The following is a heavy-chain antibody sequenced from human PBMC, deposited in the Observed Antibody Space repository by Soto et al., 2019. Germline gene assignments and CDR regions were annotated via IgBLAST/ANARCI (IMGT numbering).Heavy chain of an antibody. D-gene: IGHD3-10*01. J-gene: IGHJ4*02. Sequence: QVQLVQSGAEVKKPGASVKVSCKASGYTFTSYAMHWVRQAPGQRLEWMGWINAGNGNTKYSQKFQGSVTITRATSASTAYLELSSLRSEDTAVFYCARDLSAIDYRCQGTLVTVSS. V-gene: IGHV1-3*01. CDR2: INAGNGNT. CDR1: GYTFTSYA. CDR3: ARDLSAIDY.